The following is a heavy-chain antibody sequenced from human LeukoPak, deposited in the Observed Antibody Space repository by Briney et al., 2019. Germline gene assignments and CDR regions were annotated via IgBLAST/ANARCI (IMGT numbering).Heavy chain of an antibody. CDR3: ARDSYDSSGNYLDY. J-gene: IGHJ4*02. V-gene: IGHV1-18*01. CDR2: ISGYNDNT. D-gene: IGHD3-22*01. Sequence: ASVKVSSKASGGTFSSYAISWVRQAPGQGLEWMGWISGYNDNTNYAQKVQGRVTMTTDTSTSTAYMELRSLRSDDTAVYYCARDSYDSSGNYLDYWGQGTLVTVSS. CDR1: GGTFSSYA.